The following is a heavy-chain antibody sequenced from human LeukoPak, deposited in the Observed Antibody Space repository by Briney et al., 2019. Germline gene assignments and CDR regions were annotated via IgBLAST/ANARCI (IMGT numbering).Heavy chain of an antibody. Sequence: PGGSLRLSCAASGFTLSNPWMNWVRQAPGKGLEWVGRIKSKTDGGTADYAAPVKGRFTISRNVSKNTLYLQMNSLKTEDTAVYYCARDDWRRLDYWGQGTQVTVSS. J-gene: IGHJ4*02. CDR3: ARDDWRRLDY. V-gene: IGHV3-15*07. D-gene: IGHD2-21*01. CDR2: IKSKTDGGTA. CDR1: GFTLSNPW.